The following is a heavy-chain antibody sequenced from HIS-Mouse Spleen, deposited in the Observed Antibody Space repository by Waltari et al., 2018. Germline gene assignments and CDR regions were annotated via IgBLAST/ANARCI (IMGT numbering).Heavy chain of an antibody. CDR3: AREDGVGQLEAFDI. V-gene: IGHV1-2*02. J-gene: IGHJ3*02. CDR1: GYTFTGYY. CDR2: INPNSGGT. Sequence: QVQLVQSGAEVKKPGASVKVSCKASGYTFTGYYMHWVRQAPVQGLEWMGWINPNSGGTNYAKKVQGRVTMTRDTSISTAYMERSRLRSDDTAVYYCAREDGVGQLEAFDIWGQGTMVTVSS. D-gene: IGHD6-6*01.